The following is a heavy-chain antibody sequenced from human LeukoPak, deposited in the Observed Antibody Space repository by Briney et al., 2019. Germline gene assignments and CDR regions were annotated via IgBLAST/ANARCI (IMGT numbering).Heavy chain of an antibody. CDR2: GSDVGGT. CDR1: GASLNGHY. Sequence: ASETLSLTCAVFGASLNGHYWSWIRQPPGKGLEWIGEGSDVGGTKYNPSLKGRVTISADTSKNQFSLKLSSVTAADTAVYYCAQNGQSGFSFDPWGQGTLVTVSS. D-gene: IGHD2-8*01. CDR3: AQNGQSGFSFDP. J-gene: IGHJ5*02. V-gene: IGHV4-34*01.